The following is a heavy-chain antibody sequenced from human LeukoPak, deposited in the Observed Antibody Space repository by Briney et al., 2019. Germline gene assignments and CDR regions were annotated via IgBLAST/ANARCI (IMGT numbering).Heavy chain of an antibody. V-gene: IGHV4-59*01. J-gene: IGHJ4*02. CDR3: VKRAGTYFDY. CDR2: IHYSGST. Sequence: PSETLSLTCTVSGGSMTGYYWSWIRQPPGKELEYIGYIHYSGSTNYNPSLKSRATISIDTSTNQFSLRLSSVSAADTALYYCVKRAGTYFDYWGQGILVTVSS. CDR1: GGSMTGYY. D-gene: IGHD1-26*01.